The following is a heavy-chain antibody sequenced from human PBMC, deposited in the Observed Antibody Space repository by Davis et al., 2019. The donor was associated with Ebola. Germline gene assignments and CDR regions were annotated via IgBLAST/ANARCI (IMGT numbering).Heavy chain of an antibody. D-gene: IGHD6-13*01. CDR1: GFTFSSYA. CDR2: ISDSGGNT. V-gene: IGHV3-23*01. CDR3: ARASLSIAAALPLGGMYV. Sequence: GGSLRLSCAASGFTFSSYAMRWVRQAPGKGLEWVSGISDSGGNTYYADSVKGRFTISRDNSKNTLYLQMNSLRAEDTAVYYCARASLSIAAALPLGGMYVWGQGTTVTVSS. J-gene: IGHJ6*02.